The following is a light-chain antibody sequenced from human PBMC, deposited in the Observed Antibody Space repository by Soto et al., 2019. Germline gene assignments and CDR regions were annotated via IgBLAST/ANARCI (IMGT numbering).Light chain of an antibody. CDR3: QQYSSDST. V-gene: IGKV1-5*03. J-gene: IGKJ1*01. CDR1: QNINTW. Sequence: IQMTQSPSTLSASVGDRVTITCRASQNINTWLAWYQQKPGKAPRLLIYRASSLENGVPSRFGGRGSGTHFIFTISSLQPDDSATYYCQQYSSDSTFGQGTKVEIK. CDR2: RAS.